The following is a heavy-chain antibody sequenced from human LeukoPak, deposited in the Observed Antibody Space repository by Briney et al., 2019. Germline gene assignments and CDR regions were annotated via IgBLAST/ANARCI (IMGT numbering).Heavy chain of an antibody. CDR3: ARDRLPRGYSGYDTDC. V-gene: IGHV3-21*01. CDR1: GFTFSSYS. Sequence: GGSLRLSCAASGFTFSSYSMNWVRQAPGKGLEWVSSISSSSYIYYADSVKGRFTISRDNAKNSLYLQMNSLRAEDTAVYYCARDRLPRGYSGYDTDCWGQGTLVTVSS. D-gene: IGHD5-12*01. CDR2: ISSSSYI. J-gene: IGHJ4*02.